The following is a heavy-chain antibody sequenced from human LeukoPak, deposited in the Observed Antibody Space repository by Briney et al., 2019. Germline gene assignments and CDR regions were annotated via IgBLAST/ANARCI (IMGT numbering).Heavy chain of an antibody. J-gene: IGHJ4*02. Sequence: GGSLRLSCAASGFTFSSYGMHWVRQAPGKGLEWVAFIRYDGSNKYYADSVKGRFTISRDNSKNTLYLQMNSLRAENTAVYYCAKDWRRDCSSTSCYIGTIDYWGQGTLVTVSS. CDR1: GFTFSSYG. CDR3: AKDWRRDCSSTSCYIGTIDY. D-gene: IGHD2-2*02. CDR2: IRYDGSNK. V-gene: IGHV3-30*02.